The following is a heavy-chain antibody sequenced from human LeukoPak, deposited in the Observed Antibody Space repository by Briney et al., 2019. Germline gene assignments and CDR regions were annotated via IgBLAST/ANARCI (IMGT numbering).Heavy chain of an antibody. Sequence: PGGSLRLSCAASGFTFSTYWMSWVRQAPGKGLEWVANIKQDGSETHYVDSLRDRFTISRDNAKNTLYLQMNSLRAEDTAVYYCAKELTIVGGDYWGQGTLVTVSS. CDR2: IKQDGSET. V-gene: IGHV3-7*01. D-gene: IGHD1-26*01. J-gene: IGHJ4*02. CDR1: GFTFSTYW. CDR3: AKELTIVGGDY.